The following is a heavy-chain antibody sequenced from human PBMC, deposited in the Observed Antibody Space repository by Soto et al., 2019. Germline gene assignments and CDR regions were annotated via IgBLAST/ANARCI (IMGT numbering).Heavy chain of an antibody. Sequence: GGSLRLSCAASGFTFSSYGMHWVRQAPGKGLEWVAVIWYDGSNKYYADSVKGRFTISRDNSKNTLYLQMNSLRAEDTAVYYCARVNTRKDYYDSSGYSGGVDYWGQGTLATVSS. V-gene: IGHV3-33*01. CDR2: IWYDGSNK. CDR1: GFTFSSYG. D-gene: IGHD3-22*01. J-gene: IGHJ4*02. CDR3: ARVNTRKDYYDSSGYSGGVDY.